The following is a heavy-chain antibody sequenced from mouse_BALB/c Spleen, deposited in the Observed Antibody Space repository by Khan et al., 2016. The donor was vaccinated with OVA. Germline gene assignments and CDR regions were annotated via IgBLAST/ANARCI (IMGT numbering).Heavy chain of an antibody. J-gene: IGHJ3*01. V-gene: IGHV1S137*01. CDR2: ISTNYGDA. Sequence: QVQLQQSGAELVRPGVSVKISCKASGYTFTDYAMHWVKQRHAKSLEWIGVISTNYGDADYNTKFQGKASVTVDRSSSTVYMELARVTSEDSAIYYCVRGGKCAYWGQGTLVTVSA. CDR1: GYTFTDYA. D-gene: IGHD1-1*02. CDR3: VRGGKCAY.